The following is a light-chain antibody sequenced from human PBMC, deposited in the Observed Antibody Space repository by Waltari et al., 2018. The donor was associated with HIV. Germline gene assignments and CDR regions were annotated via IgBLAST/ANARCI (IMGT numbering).Light chain of an antibody. V-gene: IGLV1-40*01. CDR2: GNS. CDR3: QSYDSSLSVWV. CDR1: SYTIGAGYA. J-gene: IGLJ3*02. Sequence: QSVLTQPPSVSGAPGQRVTISCTGSSYTIGAGYAEHWYQQLPGTAPKLLIYGNSNRPSGVPDRFSGSKSGTSASLAITGLLAEDEADYYCQSYDSSLSVWVFGGGTKLTVL.